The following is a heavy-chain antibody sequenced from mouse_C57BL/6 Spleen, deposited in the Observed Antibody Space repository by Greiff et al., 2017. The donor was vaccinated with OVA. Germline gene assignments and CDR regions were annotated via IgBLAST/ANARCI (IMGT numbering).Heavy chain of an antibody. CDR3: TRPLSTPWYFDV. CDR2: ISSGGDYI. Sequence: EVKLMESGEGLVKPGGSLKLSCAASGFTFSSYAMSWVRQTPEKRLEWVAYISSGGDYIYYADTVKGRFTISRDNARNTLYLQMSSLKSEDTAMYYCTRPLSTPWYFDVWGTGTTVTVSS. J-gene: IGHJ1*03. V-gene: IGHV5-9-1*02. CDR1: GFTFSSYA. D-gene: IGHD2-1*01.